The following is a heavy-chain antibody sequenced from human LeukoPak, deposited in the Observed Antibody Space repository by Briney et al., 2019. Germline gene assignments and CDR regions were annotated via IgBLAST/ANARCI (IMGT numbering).Heavy chain of an antibody. CDR2: IYPGDSDT. CDR3: ARLSSLVGATGYDY. CDR1: GYSFTAYW. Sequence: GESLKISCKGSGYSFTAYWIVWVRQMPGKGLEWMGIIYPGDSDTRYSPSFQGQVIISADKSISTAYLQWSSLKASDTAMYYCARLSSLVGATGYDYWGQGTLVTVSS. J-gene: IGHJ4*02. V-gene: IGHV5-51*01. D-gene: IGHD1-26*01.